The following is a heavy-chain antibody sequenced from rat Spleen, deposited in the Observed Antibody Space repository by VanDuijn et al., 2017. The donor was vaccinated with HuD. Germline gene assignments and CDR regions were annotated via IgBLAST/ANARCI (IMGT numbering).Heavy chain of an antibody. Sequence: QVQLKESGPGLVQPSQTLSLTCTVSGFTLTNYNVHWVRQPSGKGPEWMGRMWYDGDTAYSSGLKSRLSISRDTSKSQVFLKVNNLQTEDTAMYFCASQYYYDGYYRDYWGQGVMVTVSS. D-gene: IGHD1-12*03. CDR1: GFTLTNYN. J-gene: IGHJ2*01. V-gene: IGHV2-32*01. CDR3: ASQYYYDGYYRDY. CDR2: MWYDGDT.